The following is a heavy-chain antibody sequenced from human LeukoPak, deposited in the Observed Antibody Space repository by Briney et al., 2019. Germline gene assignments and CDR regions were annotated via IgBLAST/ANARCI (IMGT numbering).Heavy chain of an antibody. CDR3: ASQGHYYGSGSYFV. D-gene: IGHD3-10*01. CDR2: INHSGST. CDR1: GGSFSGYY. J-gene: IGHJ4*02. Sequence: PSETLSLTCAVYGGSFSGYYWSWIRQPPGKGLEWIGGINHSGSTNYNPSLKSRVTISVDTSKNQFSLKLSSVTAADTAVYYCASQGHYYGSGSYFVWGQGTLVTVSS. V-gene: IGHV4-34*01.